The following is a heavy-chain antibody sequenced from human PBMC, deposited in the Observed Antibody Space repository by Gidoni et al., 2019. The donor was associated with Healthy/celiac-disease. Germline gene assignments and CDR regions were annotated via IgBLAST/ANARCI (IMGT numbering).Heavy chain of an antibody. V-gene: IGHV3-48*03. CDR3: ARPSSSSFDY. CDR1: GFTFSSYE. J-gene: IGHJ4*02. CDR2: ISSSGSTI. Sequence: EVQLVESGGGLVQPGGSLRLSCAASGFTFSSYEMNWVRQAPGKGLEWVSYISSSGSTIYYADSVKGRFTISRDNAKNSLYLQMNSLRAEDTAVYYCARPSSSSFDYWGQGTLVTVSS. D-gene: IGHD6-19*01.